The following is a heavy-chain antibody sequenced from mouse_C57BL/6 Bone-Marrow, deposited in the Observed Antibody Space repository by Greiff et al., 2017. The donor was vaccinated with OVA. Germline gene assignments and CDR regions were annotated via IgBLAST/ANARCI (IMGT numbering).Heavy chain of an antibody. J-gene: IGHJ2*01. CDR3: ARDDYGSS. V-gene: IGHV3-6*01. Sequence: EVQRVESGPGLVKPSQSLSLTCSVTGYSITSGYYWNWIRQFPGNKLEWMGYISYDGSNNYNPSLKNRISITRDTSKNQFFLKLNSVTTEDTATYYCARDDYGSSWGQGTTLTVSS. CDR2: ISYDGSN. CDR1: GYSITSGYY. D-gene: IGHD1-1*01.